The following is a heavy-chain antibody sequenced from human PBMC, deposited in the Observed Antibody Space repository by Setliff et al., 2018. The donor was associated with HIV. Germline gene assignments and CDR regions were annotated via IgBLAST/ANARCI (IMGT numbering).Heavy chain of an antibody. J-gene: IGHJ4*02. CDR3: ARDPVSDYYGSGSYHGIDY. D-gene: IGHD3-10*01. CDR1: GYTFTSYG. CDR2: ISAYNGNT. V-gene: IGHV1-18*01. Sequence: GASVKVSCKASGYTFTSYGISWVRQAPGQGLEWMGWISAYNGNTNYAQKLQGRVTMTTDTSTSTAYMELRSLRSDDTAVYYCARDPVSDYYGSGSYHGIDYWGQGTLVTVSS.